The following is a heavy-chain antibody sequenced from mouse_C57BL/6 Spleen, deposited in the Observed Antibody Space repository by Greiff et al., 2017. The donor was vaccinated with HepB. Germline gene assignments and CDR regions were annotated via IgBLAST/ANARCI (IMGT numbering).Heavy chain of an antibody. CDR1: GFTFSDYY. Sequence: DVHLVESGGGLVQPGGSLKLSCAASGFTFSDYYMYWVRQTPEKRLEWVAYISNGGGSTYYPDTVKGRFTISRDNAKNTLYLQMSRLKSEDTAMYYCARHEGYYESAMDYWGQGTSVTVSS. J-gene: IGHJ4*01. D-gene: IGHD2-4*01. CDR3: ARHEGYYESAMDY. CDR2: ISNGGGST. V-gene: IGHV5-12*01.